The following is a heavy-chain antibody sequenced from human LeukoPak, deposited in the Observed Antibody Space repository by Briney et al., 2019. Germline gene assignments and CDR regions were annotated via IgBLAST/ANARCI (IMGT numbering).Heavy chain of an antibody. CDR2: TYTSGST. CDR1: GVSMRSYY. CDR3: ARDQYYYDSSGYLTFDY. V-gene: IGHV4-4*07. Sequence: SETLSLTCSVSGVSMRSYYWRWIRQPAGKGLDGMGRTYTSGSTNYNPSLKSPVTMSVDTSKNQFSLKLSSVTAADTAVYYCARDQYYYDSSGYLTFDYWGQGTLVTVSS. D-gene: IGHD3-22*01. J-gene: IGHJ4*02.